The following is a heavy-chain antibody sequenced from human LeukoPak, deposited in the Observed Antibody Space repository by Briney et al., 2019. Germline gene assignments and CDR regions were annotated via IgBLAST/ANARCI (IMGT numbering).Heavy chain of an antibody. CDR2: INHSGST. D-gene: IGHD5-18*01. V-gene: IGHV4-34*01. Sequence: SETLSLTCAVYGGSFSGYYWSWIRQPPGKGLEWIGEINHSGSTNYNPSLKSRVTISIDTSKNQFSLKLSSVTAADTAVYYCAWGDTRYYYYGMDVWSQGTTVTVSS. J-gene: IGHJ6*02. CDR1: GGSFSGYY. CDR3: AWGDTRYYYYGMDV.